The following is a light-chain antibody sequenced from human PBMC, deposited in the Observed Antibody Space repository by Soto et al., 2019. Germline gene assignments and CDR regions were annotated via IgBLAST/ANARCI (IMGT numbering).Light chain of an antibody. CDR1: QSVSSTY. CDR2: GAS. V-gene: IGKV3-20*01. CDR3: QQYGTSPRT. Sequence: EIVLTQSPGTMSLSPGERATLSCRASQSVSSTYLAWYQQKPGQAPRLLIYGASSRATGIPDRFSGSGSGTDFSLTISRLETGDFAVYYCQQYGTSPRTFGQGTKVDLK. J-gene: IGKJ1*01.